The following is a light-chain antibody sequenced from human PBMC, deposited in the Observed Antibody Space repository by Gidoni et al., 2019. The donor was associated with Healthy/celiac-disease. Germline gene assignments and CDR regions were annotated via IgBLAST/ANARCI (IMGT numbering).Light chain of an antibody. J-gene: IGKJ1*01. Sequence: EIVLTQSPATLSLSPGERATLLCRASQSVSSSYLAWYQQKPGQAPRLLIYGASSRATGIPDRFSGSGSGTDFTLTISRLEPEDFAVYYCQQYGSSPGTFGQGTKVEIK. V-gene: IGKV3-20*01. CDR2: GAS. CDR1: QSVSSSY. CDR3: QQYGSSPGT.